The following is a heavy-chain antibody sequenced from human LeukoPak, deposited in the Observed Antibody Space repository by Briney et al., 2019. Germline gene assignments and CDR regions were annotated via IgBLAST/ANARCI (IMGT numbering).Heavy chain of an antibody. CDR1: GGSISSYY. CDR3: AREYDGDYVWYYYMDV. Sequence: SETLSLTCTVSGGSISSYYWGWIRQPPGKGLEWIGSIYHSGSTYYNPSLKSRVTISVDTSKNQFSLKLSSVTAADTAVYYCAREYDGDYVWYYYMDVWGKGTTVTVSS. CDR2: IYHSGST. J-gene: IGHJ6*03. D-gene: IGHD4-17*01. V-gene: IGHV4-38-2*02.